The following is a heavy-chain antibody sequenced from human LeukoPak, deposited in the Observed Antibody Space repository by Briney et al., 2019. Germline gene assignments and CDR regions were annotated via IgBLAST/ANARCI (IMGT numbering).Heavy chain of an antibody. Sequence: GRSLRLSCAASGFTFDDYAMHWVRRVPGKGLEWVSLISGDGDYTYYADSVKGRFTISRDNSKYSLYLQMNSLRTEDTALYYCAKDMYSSSSSHFDYWGQGTLVTVSS. CDR2: ISGDGDYT. J-gene: IGHJ4*02. D-gene: IGHD6-6*01. CDR1: GFTFDDYA. V-gene: IGHV3-43*02. CDR3: AKDMYSSSSSHFDY.